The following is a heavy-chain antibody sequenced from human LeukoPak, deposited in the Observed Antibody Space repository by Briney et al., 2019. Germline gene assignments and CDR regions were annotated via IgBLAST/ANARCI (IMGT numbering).Heavy chain of an antibody. Sequence: SETLSLTCTVSGASISSSNYYWAWIRQPPGKGLEWIGSMDYSGSTYYKPSLKSRVTISVDTSKNQFSLKLSSVTAADTAVYYCAGYSGSHLGAGAEYFQHWGQGTLVTVSS. CDR2: MDYSGST. CDR3: AGYSGSHLGAGAEYFQH. V-gene: IGHV4-39*01. CDR1: GASISSSNYY. D-gene: IGHD1-26*01. J-gene: IGHJ1*01.